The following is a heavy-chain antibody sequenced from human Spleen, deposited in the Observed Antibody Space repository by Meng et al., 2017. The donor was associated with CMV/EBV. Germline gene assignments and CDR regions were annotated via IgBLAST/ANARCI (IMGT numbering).Heavy chain of an antibody. J-gene: IGHJ3*02. V-gene: IGHV3-7*01. CDR2: IKQDGSEK. CDR1: GFTFSSYW. D-gene: IGHD3-3*01. CDR3: ARASITIFGVVTPGNDAFDI. Sequence: GESLKISCAASGFTFSSYWMSWVRQAPGKGLEWAANIKQDGSEKYYVDSVKGRFTISRDNAKNSLYLQMNSLRAEDTAVYYCARASITIFGVVTPGNDAFDIWGQGTMVTVSS.